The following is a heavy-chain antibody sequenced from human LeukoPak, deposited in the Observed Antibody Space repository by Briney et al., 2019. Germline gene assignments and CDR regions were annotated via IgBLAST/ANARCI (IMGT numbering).Heavy chain of an antibody. D-gene: IGHD2-15*01. CDR1: GFTFDDYG. V-gene: IGHV3-20*04. Sequence: GGSLRLSCAASGFTFDDYGMSWVRQAPGKGLEWVSGINWSGGSTGYADSVKGRLTTPRDNAKNSLYLQMNSLRAEDTDLYYCARGHIVVVVAATDSFDYWGQGTLVTVSS. J-gene: IGHJ4*02. CDR3: ARGHIVVVVAATDSFDY. CDR2: INWSGGST.